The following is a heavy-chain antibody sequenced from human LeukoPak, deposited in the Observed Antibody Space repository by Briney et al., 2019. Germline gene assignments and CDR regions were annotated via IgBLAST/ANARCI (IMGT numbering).Heavy chain of an antibody. CDR2: IYHSGST. J-gene: IGHJ5*02. D-gene: IGHD7-27*01. CDR3: AKSGDYRFDP. CDR1: GGSISSSNW. Sequence: PSETLCLTCAVSGGSISSSNWWTWVRQPPGKGLEWIGEIYHSGSTNCNPSLKSRVTISVDNSKNHFSLTRSSVTAADTAVYYCAKSGDYRFDPWGQGTLVTVSS. V-gene: IGHV4-4*02.